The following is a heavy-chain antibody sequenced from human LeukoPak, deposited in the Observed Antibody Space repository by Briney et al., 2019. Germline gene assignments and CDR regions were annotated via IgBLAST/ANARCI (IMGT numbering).Heavy chain of an antibody. D-gene: IGHD1-14*01. J-gene: IGHJ4*02. CDR1: GFTFSSYG. V-gene: IGHV3-30*02. CDR2: IRYDGSNK. Sequence: GGSLRLSCAASGFTFSSYGMHWVRQAPGKGLEWVAFIRYDGSNKNYADSVKGRFTISRDNSKNTLYLQMNSLRAEDTAVYYCAKNRAGFDYWGQGTLVTVSS. CDR3: AKNRAGFDY.